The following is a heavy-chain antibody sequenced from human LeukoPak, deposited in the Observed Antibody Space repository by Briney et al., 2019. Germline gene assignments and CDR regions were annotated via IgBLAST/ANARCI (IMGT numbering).Heavy chain of an antibody. J-gene: IGHJ4*02. D-gene: IGHD3-10*01. CDR2: ISSNGGST. CDR1: GFTFSSYA. Sequence: GGSLRLSCSASGFTFSSYAMHWVRQAPGKGLEYVSAISSNGGSTYYADSVKGRFTISRDNSKSTLYLQMSSLRAEDTAVYYCVKDGVHVLLWFGELSHWGQGTLVTVSS. V-gene: IGHV3-64D*06. CDR3: VKDGVHVLLWFGELSH.